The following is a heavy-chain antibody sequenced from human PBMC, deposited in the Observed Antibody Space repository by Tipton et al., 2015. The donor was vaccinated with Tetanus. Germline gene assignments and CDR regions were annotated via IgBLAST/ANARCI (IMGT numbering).Heavy chain of an antibody. CDR3: ARDIDVPGTTLYFDY. V-gene: IGHV3-9*01. CDR1: GFTFDDYA. D-gene: IGHD1-1*01. Sequence: SLRLSCAASGFTFDDYAMHWVRQAPGKGLEWVSGISWNSGSRGYADSVKGRFTVSRDNAKNSLYLQMNGLRVEDTAVYYCARDIDVPGTTLYFDYWGQGTLVTVSS. CDR2: ISWNSGSR. J-gene: IGHJ4*02.